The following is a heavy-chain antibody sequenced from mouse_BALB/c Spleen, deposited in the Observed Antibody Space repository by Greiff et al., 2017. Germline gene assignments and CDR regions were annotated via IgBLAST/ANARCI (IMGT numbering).Heavy chain of an antibody. CDR1: GFNIKDTY. CDR2: IDPANGNT. Sequence: VQLKESGAELVKPGASVKLSCTASGFNIKDTYMHWVKQRPEQGLEWIGRIDPANGNTKYDPKFQGKATITADTSSNTAYLQLSSLTSEDTAVYYCAIYLWFAYWGQGTLVTVSA. D-gene: IGHD5-1*01. J-gene: IGHJ3*01. CDR3: AIYLWFAY. V-gene: IGHV14-3*02.